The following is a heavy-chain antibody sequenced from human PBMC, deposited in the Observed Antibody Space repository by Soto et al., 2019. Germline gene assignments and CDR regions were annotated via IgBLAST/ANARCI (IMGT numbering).Heavy chain of an antibody. CDR2: ISNDGSNK. CDR3: AKGDDTGGYYYPVFNY. CDR1: GFSFRTYG. Sequence: QVHLVESGGGVVQPGRPLRLSCAASGFSFRTYGMHWVRQAPGKGLEWVAVISNDGSNKNYADSVKGRFTISRDNSRNTVYLQMNTLRAXDTALYYCAKGDDTGGYYYPVFNYWGQGTLVTVSS. J-gene: IGHJ4*02. V-gene: IGHV3-30*18. D-gene: IGHD3-22*01.